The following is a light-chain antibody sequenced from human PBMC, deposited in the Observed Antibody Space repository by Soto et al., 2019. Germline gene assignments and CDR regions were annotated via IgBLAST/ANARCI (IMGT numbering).Light chain of an antibody. CDR2: GAS. J-gene: IGKJ1*01. V-gene: IGKV3-15*01. CDR3: QHYDNWPPTRT. Sequence: EIVMTQSPATLSVSPGERATLFCRASQSVDSNLAWYQQTPGQPPRLLIYGASTRATGIPARVSGSGSGTEFSLTISSLQSEDFAVYYCQHYDNWPPTRTCGQGTKVEIK. CDR1: QSVDSN.